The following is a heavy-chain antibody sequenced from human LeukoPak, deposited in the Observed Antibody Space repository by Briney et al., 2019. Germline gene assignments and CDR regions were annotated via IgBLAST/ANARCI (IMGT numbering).Heavy chain of an antibody. CDR3: ARDIMGYSYGEGLAY. D-gene: IGHD5-18*01. V-gene: IGHV4-39*07. CDR1: GGSISSSSYY. CDR2: IYYSGST. J-gene: IGHJ4*02. Sequence: KASETLSLTCTVSGGSISSSSYYWGWIRQAPGKGLEWLGSIYYSGSTYYNPSLKSRVTISVDTSKNQFSLKLSSVTAADTAVYYCARDIMGYSYGEGLAYWGQGTLVTVSS.